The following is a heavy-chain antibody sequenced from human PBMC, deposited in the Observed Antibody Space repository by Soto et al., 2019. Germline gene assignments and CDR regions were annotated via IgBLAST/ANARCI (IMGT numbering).Heavy chain of an antibody. CDR1: GAYISDLS. J-gene: IGHJ1*01. V-gene: IGHV4-4*07. CDR3: VRETGENWTYEAH. CDR2: ITIDGNT. Sequence: PSETLSLTCRVSGAYISDLSWSWIRQPAGKGLEWIVRITIDGNTQKNPSFKSRVTMSIDTSRNHFSLNLQSATAEDTALYSCVRETGENWTYEAHWGPGTLVTVCS. D-gene: IGHD1-7*01.